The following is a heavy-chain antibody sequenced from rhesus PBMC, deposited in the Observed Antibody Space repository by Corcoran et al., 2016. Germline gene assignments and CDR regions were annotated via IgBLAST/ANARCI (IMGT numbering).Heavy chain of an antibody. J-gene: IGHJ4*01. Sequence: QVTLKESGPALVKPTQTLTLTCTFSGFSISTTGTGVGWIRQPPGKALERLANIYWNDSKYYSKSLKRTITNSKDTTKNKMILTMTNMDHMDTATYYSARIVGTTRFYYWGQGVLVTVSS. CDR2: IYWNDSK. CDR1: GFSISTTGTG. CDR3: ARIVGTTRFYY. D-gene: IGHD1-26*01. V-gene: IGHV2-95*01.